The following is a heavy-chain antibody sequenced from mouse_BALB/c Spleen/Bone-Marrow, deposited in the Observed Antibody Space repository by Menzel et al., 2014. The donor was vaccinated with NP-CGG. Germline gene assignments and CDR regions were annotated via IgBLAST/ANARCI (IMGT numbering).Heavy chain of an antibody. CDR1: GLTFSSYG. V-gene: IGHV5-6*02. CDR2: ISSGGSYT. CDR3: ARPTTVVATGGSFDY. J-gene: IGHJ2*01. D-gene: IGHD1-1*01. Sequence: DVMLVESGGDLVKPGGSLKLSCAASGLTFSSYGMSWVRQTPDKRLEWVATISSGGSYTYYPDSVKGRFTISRDNAKNTLYLQMSGLKSEDTAMYYCARPTTVVATGGSFDYWGQGTTLTVSS.